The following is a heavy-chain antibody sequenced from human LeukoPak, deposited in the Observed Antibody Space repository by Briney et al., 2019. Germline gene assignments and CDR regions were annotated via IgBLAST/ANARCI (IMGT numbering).Heavy chain of an antibody. CDR3: SMDGRGPDY. CDR2: IERDGRT. D-gene: IGHD2-2*03. Sequence: GGSLRLSCAASGFTFCSHWMHCGCEVPGKGLVSVTRIERDGRTAYADSVKGRFIISRHNAKNTLYLQALRLRVKCTAIYLRSMDGRGPDYWGQGTLVTVSS. V-gene: IGHV3-74*01. J-gene: IGHJ4*02. CDR1: GFTFCSHW.